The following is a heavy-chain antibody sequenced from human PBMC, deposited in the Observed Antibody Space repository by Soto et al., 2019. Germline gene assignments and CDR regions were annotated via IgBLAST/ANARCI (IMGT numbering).Heavy chain of an antibody. CDR1: GYSFTNYW. J-gene: IGHJ4*02. D-gene: IGHD6-13*01. Sequence: LGESLKISCTGSGYSFTNYWIGWVRQMPGKGLEWMGIIYPGDSDTRYNPSFQGQVTISADKSISTAYLQWSSLKASDTAMYYCLSIYGSRRYLFAYCGQGSPVT. CDR2: IYPGDSDT. CDR3: LSIYGSRRYLFAY. V-gene: IGHV5-51*01.